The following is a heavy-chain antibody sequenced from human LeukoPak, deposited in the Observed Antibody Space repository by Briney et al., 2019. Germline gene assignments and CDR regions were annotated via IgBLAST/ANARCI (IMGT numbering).Heavy chain of an antibody. Sequence: GGSLRLSCAASGFTFSNYWMHWVRQAPGKGLVWVSRISSVGSSTTYADSVKGRFTISRDNAKNTLYLQMNSLRAEDTAVYYCAREVSGSSYFDYWGQGTLVTVSS. CDR1: GFTFSNYW. CDR3: AREVSGSSYFDY. V-gene: IGHV3-74*01. CDR2: ISSVGSST. J-gene: IGHJ4*02. D-gene: IGHD1-26*01.